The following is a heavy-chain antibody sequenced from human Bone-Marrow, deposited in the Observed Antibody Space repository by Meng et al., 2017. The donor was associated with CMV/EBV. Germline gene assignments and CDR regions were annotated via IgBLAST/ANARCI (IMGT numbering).Heavy chain of an antibody. Sequence: GESLKISCAASGFTFSSYWMSWVRQAPGKGPEWVANIKQDGSEKYYVDSVKGRFTISRDNAKNSLYLQMNSLRAEDTAVYYCARDTWSGYLPSPYYYYGMDVWGQGTTVTVSS. D-gene: IGHD3-3*01. CDR3: ARDTWSGYLPSPYYYYGMDV. CDR1: GFTFSSYW. CDR2: IKQDGSEK. V-gene: IGHV3-7*01. J-gene: IGHJ6*02.